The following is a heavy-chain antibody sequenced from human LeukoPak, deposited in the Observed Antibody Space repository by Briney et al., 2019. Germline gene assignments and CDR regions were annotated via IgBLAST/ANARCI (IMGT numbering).Heavy chain of an antibody. CDR2: KYYSGSA. V-gene: IGHV4-31*03. J-gene: IGHJ3*02. CDR1: GISISDGRYY. Sequence: SETLSLTCNVSGISISDGRYYWAWIRQRPGRGLEWIGYKYYSGSAKYNPSLKSRLTISIDTPENQFSLHLSSVTAADTAIYYCATPYCSSLSCLDVFNIWGQGRLVTVSS. CDR3: ATPYCSSLSCLDVFNI. D-gene: IGHD2-2*01.